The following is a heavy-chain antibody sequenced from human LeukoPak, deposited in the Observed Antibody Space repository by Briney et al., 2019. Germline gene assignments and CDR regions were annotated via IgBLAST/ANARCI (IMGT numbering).Heavy chain of an antibody. D-gene: IGHD2-2*01. Sequence: SVKGSCKASGGTFSSYAISWVRQAPGQGLEWMGGIIPIFGTANYAQKFQGRVTITTDESTSTAYMELSSLRSEDTAVYYCARGTQYCSSTSCYAFDYWGQGTLVTVSS. CDR1: GGTFSSYA. J-gene: IGHJ4*02. V-gene: IGHV1-69*05. CDR3: ARGTQYCSSTSCYAFDY. CDR2: IIPIFGTA.